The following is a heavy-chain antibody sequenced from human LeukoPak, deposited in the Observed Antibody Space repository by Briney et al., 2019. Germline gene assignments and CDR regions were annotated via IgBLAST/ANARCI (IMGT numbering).Heavy chain of an antibody. Sequence: GGSLRLSCAASGFTFSSYSMNWVRQAPGKGLEWVSSISSSSSYIYYADSVKGRFTISRDNAKNSLYLQMNSLRAEDTAVYYCARAPTALYYGMDVWGQGTTVTVSS. CDR2: ISSSSSYI. CDR3: ARAPTALYYGMDV. V-gene: IGHV3-21*01. J-gene: IGHJ6*02. CDR1: GFTFSSYS.